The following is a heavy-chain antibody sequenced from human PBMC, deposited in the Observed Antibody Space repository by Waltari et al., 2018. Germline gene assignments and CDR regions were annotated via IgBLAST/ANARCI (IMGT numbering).Heavy chain of an antibody. CDR2: IHHRGTT. CDR1: SFSISSGDY. Sequence: QVQLQESGPGLVKPSETLSLTCAVSSFSISSGDYWAWIRQPPGKGLEWIGSIHHRGTTYYNPSLKSRVTISLDTPKNQFSLKLNSVTAADTAVYFCVKDRGGAHHDYWGQGTLVTVSS. J-gene: IGHJ4*02. V-gene: IGHV4-38-2*02. CDR3: VKDRGGAHHDY. D-gene: IGHD1-26*01.